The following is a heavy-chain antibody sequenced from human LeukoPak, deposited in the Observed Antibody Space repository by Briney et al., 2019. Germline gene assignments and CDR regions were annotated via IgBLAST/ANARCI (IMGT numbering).Heavy chain of an antibody. CDR1: GGSISSSSYY. J-gene: IGHJ6*03. D-gene: IGHD2-15*01. V-gene: IGHV4-39*01. Sequence: PSETLSLTCSVSGGSISSSSYYWGWLRQPPGKGLEWIGSIYYSGSTYYNSSLKSRVTISVDTSKNQFSLKLSSATAADTAVYYCARVALGECSGGSCYSGYYYMDVWGKGTTVTVSS. CDR2: IYYSGST. CDR3: ARVALGECSGGSCYSGYYYMDV.